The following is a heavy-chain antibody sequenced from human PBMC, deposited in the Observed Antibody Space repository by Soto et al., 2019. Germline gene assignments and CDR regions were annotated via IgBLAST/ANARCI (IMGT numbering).Heavy chain of an antibody. D-gene: IGHD2-15*01. CDR3: AKDWEGCSGGSCYFYYYYYYGMDV. V-gene: IGHV3-23*01. CDR1: GFTFSSYA. J-gene: IGHJ6*02. CDR2: ISGSGGST. Sequence: PGGSLRLSCAASGFTFSSYAMSWVRQAPGKGLEWVSAISGSGGSTYYADSVKGRFTISRDNSKNTLYLQMNSLRAEDTAVYYCAKDWEGCSGGSCYFYYYYYYGMDVWGQGTTVTVSS.